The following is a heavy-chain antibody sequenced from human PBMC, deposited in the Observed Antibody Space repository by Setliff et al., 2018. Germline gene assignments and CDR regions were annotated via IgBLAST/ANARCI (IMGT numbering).Heavy chain of an antibody. Sequence: SETLSLTCAVYGGSFSGHHWCWIRQPPWKGLEWIGEINHSGSANYNPSLKSRVTISLDTSKNQFSLKLSSVTAADTAVYYCARHRSVTSISPHFDLWGRGARVTVLL. CDR2: INHSGSA. CDR3: ARHRSVTSISPHFDL. V-gene: IGHV4-34*01. CDR1: GGSFSGHH. D-gene: IGHD2-21*02. J-gene: IGHJ4*02.